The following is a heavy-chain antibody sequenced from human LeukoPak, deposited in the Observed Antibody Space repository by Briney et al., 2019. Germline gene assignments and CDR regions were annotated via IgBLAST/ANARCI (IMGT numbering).Heavy chain of an antibody. Sequence: PSETLSLTCTVSGGSISSSSYYWGWIRQPPGKGLEWIGSIYYSGSTYYNPSLKSRVTISVDTSKNQFSLKLSSVTAADTAVYYCAREGTQLIALGAFDIWGQGTMVTVSS. J-gene: IGHJ3*02. CDR1: GGSISSSSYY. V-gene: IGHV4-39*07. CDR3: AREGTQLIALGAFDI. CDR2: IYYSGST. D-gene: IGHD3-16*01.